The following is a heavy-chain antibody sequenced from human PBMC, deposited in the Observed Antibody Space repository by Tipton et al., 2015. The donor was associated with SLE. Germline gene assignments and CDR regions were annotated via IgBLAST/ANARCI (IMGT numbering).Heavy chain of an antibody. D-gene: IGHD2-2*01. CDR2: ISYDGSNK. CDR1: GFSFSIYG. Sequence: LSLTCAASGFSFSIYGLHWVRQAPDKGLEWVAVISYDGSNKYYADSVKGRFTISRDNYKNTLYLQMKSLRADDTAVYYCASQLLYNFDYWGQGTLVTVSS. J-gene: IGHJ4*02. V-gene: IGHV3-30*04. CDR3: ASQLLYNFDY.